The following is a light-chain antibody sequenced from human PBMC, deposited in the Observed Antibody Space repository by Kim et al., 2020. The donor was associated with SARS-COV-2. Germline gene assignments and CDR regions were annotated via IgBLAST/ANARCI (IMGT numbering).Light chain of an antibody. Sequence: AVGQTVRITCQGDSLRSYYASWYQQKPGQAPVLVIYGKNNRPSGIPDRFSGYSSGNTASLTITGAQAEDEADYYCNSRDSSGNLVVFGGGTKLTVL. V-gene: IGLV3-19*01. CDR3: NSRDSSGNLVV. J-gene: IGLJ2*01. CDR2: GKN. CDR1: SLRSYY.